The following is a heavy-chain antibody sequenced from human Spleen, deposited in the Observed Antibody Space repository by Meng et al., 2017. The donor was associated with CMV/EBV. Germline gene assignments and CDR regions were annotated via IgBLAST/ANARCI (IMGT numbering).Heavy chain of an antibody. CDR2: ISSGSSTM. J-gene: IGHJ6*02. V-gene: IGHV3-48*04. CDR1: GFTFSSHW. CDR3: ARVWRYCSSTSCYYYYGMDV. D-gene: IGHD2-2*01. Sequence: GESLKISCAASGFTFSSHWMNWVRQAPGKGLEWVSYISSGSSTMYYADSVKGRFTVSRDNAKNSLYLQMSSLRADDTAVYYCARVWRYCSSTSCYYYYGMDVWGQGTTVTVSS.